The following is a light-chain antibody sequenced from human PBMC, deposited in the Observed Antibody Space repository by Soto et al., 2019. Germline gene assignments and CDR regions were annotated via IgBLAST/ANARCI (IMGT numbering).Light chain of an antibody. CDR1: SSNIGAGYD. V-gene: IGLV1-40*01. CDR2: GNR. Sequence: QSVLTQPPSVSGAPGQRVTISCTGSSSNIGAGYDVHWYQQLPGTAPKLVIYGNRNRPSGVPDRFSGSKSGTSASLAITGHQAEDEADYYCQSYDSSLSGSKVVFGGGTKVTVL. J-gene: IGLJ2*01. CDR3: QSYDSSLSGSKVV.